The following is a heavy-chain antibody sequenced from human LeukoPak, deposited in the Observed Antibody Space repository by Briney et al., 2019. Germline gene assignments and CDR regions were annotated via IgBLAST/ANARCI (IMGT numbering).Heavy chain of an antibody. V-gene: IGHV4-59*01. Sequence: PSETLSVTCTVSGGSISSYYWSWIRQPPGKGLEWIGYIYYSGSTNYNPSLKSRVTISVDTSKNQFSLKLSSVTAADTAVYYCARGRDGYNSYYWGQGTLVTVSS. CDR3: ARGRDGYNSYY. D-gene: IGHD5-24*01. CDR2: IYYSGST. CDR1: GGSISSYY. J-gene: IGHJ4*02.